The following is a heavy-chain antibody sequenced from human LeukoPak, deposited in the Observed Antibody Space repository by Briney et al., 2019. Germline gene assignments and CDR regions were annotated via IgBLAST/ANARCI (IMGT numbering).Heavy chain of an antibody. V-gene: IGHV1-2*02. CDR3: AAGSWYYFDY. CDR2: INPNSGCT. J-gene: IGHJ4*02. Sequence: ASVKVSCKASGYTFTGYYMHWVRQAPGQGLEWMGWINPNSGCTNYAEKFQGRVTMTRDTSISTAYKELSRLRSDDTAVYYCAAGSWYYFDYWGQGTLVTVSS. D-gene: IGHD6-13*01. CDR1: GYTFTGYY.